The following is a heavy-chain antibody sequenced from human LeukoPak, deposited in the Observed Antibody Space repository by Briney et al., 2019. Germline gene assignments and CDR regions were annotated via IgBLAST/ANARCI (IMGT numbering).Heavy chain of an antibody. CDR2: IYHSEST. V-gene: IGHV4-4*02. J-gene: IGHJ5*02. CDR3: ARGAAGCSSTSCFTGGDWFGP. CDR1: GGSISSSNW. Sequence: SGTLSLTCAVYGGSISSSNWWSWVRQPPGKGLEWIGEIYHSESTYYNPSLKSRVTISVDRSKNQFSLKLSSVTAADTAVYYCARGAAGCSSTSCFTGGDWFGPWGQGTLVTVSS. D-gene: IGHD2-2*01.